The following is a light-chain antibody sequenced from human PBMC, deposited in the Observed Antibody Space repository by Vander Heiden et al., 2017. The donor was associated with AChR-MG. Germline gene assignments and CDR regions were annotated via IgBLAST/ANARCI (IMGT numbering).Light chain of an antibody. CDR3: AAWDVSLNGWV. CDR2: SSD. Sequence: QSVLTQPPSVSGAPGQRVTISCSGSSSNIGTNSVNWYQQLPGKAPKVLISSSDQRPSGVRDRFSSSTSGTSAYLALSGLQSEDEADYYCAAWDVSLNGWVFGGGTKLTVL. J-gene: IGLJ3*02. CDR1: SSNIGTNS. V-gene: IGLV1-44*01.